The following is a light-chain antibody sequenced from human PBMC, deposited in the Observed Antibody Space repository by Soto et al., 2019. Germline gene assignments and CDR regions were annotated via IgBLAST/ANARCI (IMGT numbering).Light chain of an antibody. CDR1: QSVSSY. J-gene: IGKJ2*01. V-gene: IGKV3-11*01. CDR3: QQRSNWPPYT. CDR2: DAS. Sequence: PGERATLSCRASQSVSSYVAWYQQKPGQAPRLLIYDASNRATGIPARFSGSGSGTDFTLTISSLEPEDFAVYYCQQRSNWPPYTFGQGTKLEIK.